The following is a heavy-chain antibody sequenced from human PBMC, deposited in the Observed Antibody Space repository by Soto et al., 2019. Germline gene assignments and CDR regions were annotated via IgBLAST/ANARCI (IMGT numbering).Heavy chain of an antibody. Sequence: QVQLVESGGGVVQPGRSLRPSCAAFGFTFSSYAMHWVRQAPGKGLEWVAVISYDGSNKYYADSVKGRFTISRDNSKNTLYLQMNSLRAEDTAVYYCARDRITGTTGDAFDIWGQGTMVTVSS. D-gene: IGHD1-20*01. V-gene: IGHV3-30-3*01. J-gene: IGHJ3*02. CDR3: ARDRITGTTGDAFDI. CDR2: ISYDGSNK. CDR1: GFTFSSYA.